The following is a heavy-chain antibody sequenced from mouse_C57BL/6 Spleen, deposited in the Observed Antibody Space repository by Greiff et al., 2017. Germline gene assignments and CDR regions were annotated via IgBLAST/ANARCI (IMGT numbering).Heavy chain of an antibody. CDR2: INPGSGGT. J-gene: IGHJ4*01. CDR1: GYAFTNYF. Sequence: QVQLKESGAELVRPGTSVKVSCKASGYAFTNYFIEWVKQRPGQGLEWIGVINPGSGGTNYNEKLKGKATLTADKSSSTAYMQLSILTAEDSAVFICASFPTMYYWGQGTSVTASS. V-gene: IGHV1-54*01. CDR3: ASFPTMYY.